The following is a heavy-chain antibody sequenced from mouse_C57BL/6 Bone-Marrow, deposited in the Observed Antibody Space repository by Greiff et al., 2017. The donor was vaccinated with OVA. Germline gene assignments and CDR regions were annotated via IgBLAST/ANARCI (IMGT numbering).Heavy chain of an antibody. CDR3: ARSGKTGPFFDY. Sequence: QVQLQQPGAELVRPGTSVKLSCKASGYTFTSYWMHWVKQRPGQGLEWIGVIDPSDSYTNYNQKFKGKATLTVDTSSSTAYMQLSSLTSEDSAVYYCARSGKTGPFFDYWGQGNTLTVSS. V-gene: IGHV1-59*01. CDR1: GYTFTSYW. D-gene: IGHD4-1*01. CDR2: IDPSDSYT. J-gene: IGHJ2*01.